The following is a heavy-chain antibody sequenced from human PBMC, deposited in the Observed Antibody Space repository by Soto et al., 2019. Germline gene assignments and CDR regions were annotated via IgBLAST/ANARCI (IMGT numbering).Heavy chain of an antibody. CDR1: GYSFTDYH. V-gene: IGHV1-2*04. CDR3: ARGDSTDCSNGVCSFFYNHDMDV. D-gene: IGHD2-8*01. CDR2: INPKSGGT. Sequence: GASVKVSCKASGYSFTDYHIHWVRQAPGQGLEWLGRINPKSGGTSTAQKFQGWVTMTTDTSISTASMELTRLTSDDTALYYCARGDSTDCSNGVCSFFYNHDMDVWGQGTTVTVS. J-gene: IGHJ6*02.